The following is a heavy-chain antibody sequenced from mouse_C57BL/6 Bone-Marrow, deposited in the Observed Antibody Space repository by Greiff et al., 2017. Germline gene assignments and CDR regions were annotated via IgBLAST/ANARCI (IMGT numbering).Heavy chain of an antibody. CDR2: IAPEGGET. Sequence: VQLQQSGAELVQPGASVKLSCTASGFNITDYYMHWVKQRPEQGLEWIGRIAPEGGETKYAPKFPGKATITEDPSSNPSSLQLSSLTSEDTAVYYCAAHRWLLLYFDVWGTGTTVTVSS. V-gene: IGHV14-2*01. CDR1: GFNITDYY. CDR3: AAHRWLLLYFDV. J-gene: IGHJ1*03. D-gene: IGHD2-3*01.